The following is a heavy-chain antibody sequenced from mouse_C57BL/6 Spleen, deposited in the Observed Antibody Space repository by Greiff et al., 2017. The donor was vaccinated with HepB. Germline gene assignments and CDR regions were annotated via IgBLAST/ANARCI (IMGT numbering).Heavy chain of an antibody. D-gene: IGHD4-1*01. J-gene: IGHJ4*01. CDR2: INPNNGGT. V-gene: IGHV1-22*01. CDR1: GYTFTDYN. CDR3: AISNWDGAMDY. Sequence: EVKLQESGPELVKPGASVKMSCKASGYTFTDYNMHWVKQSHGKSLEWIGYINPNNGGTSYNQKFKGKATLTVNKSSSTAYMELRSLTSEDSAVYYCAISNWDGAMDYWGQGTSVTVSS.